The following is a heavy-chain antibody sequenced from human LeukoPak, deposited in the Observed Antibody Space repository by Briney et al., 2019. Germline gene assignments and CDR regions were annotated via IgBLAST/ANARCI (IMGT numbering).Heavy chain of an antibody. CDR2: IDPSDSYI. V-gene: IGHV5-10-1*01. CDR1: GYSFTSYW. D-gene: IGHD6-13*01. J-gene: IGHJ5*02. CDR3: ARHLDSSSDWFDP. Sequence: VESLKISCKGFGYSFTSYWISWVRQMPGKGLEWMGKIDPSDSYINYRPSFQGHVTFSADKSISTAYLQWSSLKASDTAMYYCARHLDSSSDWFDPWGQGTLVTVSS.